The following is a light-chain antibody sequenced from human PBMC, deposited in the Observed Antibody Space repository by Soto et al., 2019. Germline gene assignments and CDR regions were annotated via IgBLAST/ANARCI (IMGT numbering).Light chain of an antibody. CDR2: GAS. CDR3: QQYNSYSRT. J-gene: IGKJ1*01. CDR1: QSVSNN. V-gene: IGKV3-15*01. Sequence: EIVLTQSPGTLSLSPGERATLSCRASQSVSNNLAWYQQKPGQAPRLLIYGASTRANDIPARFSGSGSGTEFTLTISSLQPDDFATYYCQQYNSYSRTFGQGTKVDI.